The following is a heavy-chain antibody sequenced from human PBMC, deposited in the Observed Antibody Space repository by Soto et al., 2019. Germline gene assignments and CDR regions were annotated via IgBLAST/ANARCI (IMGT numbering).Heavy chain of an antibody. Sequence: GGSLRLSCAASGFTFSSYGMHWVRQAPGKGLEWVAVIWYDGSNKYYADSVKGRFTISRDNSKNTLYLQMNSLRAEDTAVYYCARAARDIVVVPKNFDYWGQGTLVTVSS. V-gene: IGHV3-33*01. J-gene: IGHJ4*02. CDR1: GFTFSSYG. CDR2: IWYDGSNK. D-gene: IGHD2-2*01. CDR3: ARAARDIVVVPKNFDY.